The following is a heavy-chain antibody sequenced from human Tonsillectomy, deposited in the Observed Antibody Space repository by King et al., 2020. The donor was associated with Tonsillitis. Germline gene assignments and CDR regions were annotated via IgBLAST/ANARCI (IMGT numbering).Heavy chain of an antibody. V-gene: IGHV4-34*01. CDR1: GGSFSDYY. Sequence: VQLQQWGAGLLKPSETLSLTCAVYGGSFSDYYWSWIRQPPGKGLEWIGETNHSGSTNYNPSLKSRVTISVDTSKNQFSLKVSSVTAADTAVYYCASISEGHYHGTCAHNASNCFDPWGQGTLLIVSS. D-gene: IGHD3-10*01. CDR2: TNHSGST. J-gene: IGHJ5*02. CDR3: ASISEGHYHGTCAHNASNCFDP.